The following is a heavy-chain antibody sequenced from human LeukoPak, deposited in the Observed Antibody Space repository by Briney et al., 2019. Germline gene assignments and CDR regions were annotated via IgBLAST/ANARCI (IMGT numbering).Heavy chain of an antibody. J-gene: IGHJ4*02. CDR2: ISGDGSTT. CDR1: GFTFRNYW. Sequence: GGSLRLSCAVSGFTFRNYWMYWVRQAPGEALVWVSRISGDGSTTTYADTVKGRFTISRDNAKNTLYLHMNSLRADDTAVYYCASSLLGVSPWGQGTLVTVSS. D-gene: IGHD3-3*01. V-gene: IGHV3-74*01. CDR3: ASSLLGVSP.